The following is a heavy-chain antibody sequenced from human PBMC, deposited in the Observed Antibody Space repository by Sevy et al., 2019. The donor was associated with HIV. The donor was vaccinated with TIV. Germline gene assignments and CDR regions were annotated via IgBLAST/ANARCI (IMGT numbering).Heavy chain of an antibody. D-gene: IGHD3-22*01. V-gene: IGHV3-48*02. CDR3: ASSDATSRFGYYYFAMDF. CDR2: ISYTSTTI. J-gene: IGHJ6*02. Sequence: GGYLRLSCAVSGFTFNTYNMNWVRQAPGKGLEWVSYISYTSTTIYYADSVRGRFTICRDNAKNTLYLQMNSLRDEDTAVYYCASSDATSRFGYYYFAMDFWGQGTSVTVSS. CDR1: GFTFNTYN.